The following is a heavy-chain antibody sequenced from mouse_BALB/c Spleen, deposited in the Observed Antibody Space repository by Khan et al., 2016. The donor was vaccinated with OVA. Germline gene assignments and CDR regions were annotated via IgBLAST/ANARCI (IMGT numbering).Heavy chain of an antibody. CDR1: AYSITSGYF. CDR3: ARGGSSGPAWFAY. V-gene: IGHV3-6*02. D-gene: IGHD3-1*01. CDR2: IRYDGNS. J-gene: IGHJ3*01. Sequence: VQLQESGPGLVKPSQSLSLSCSVTAYSITSGYFWNWIRQFPGNKLEWMGYIRYDGNSNYNPSLKNRISITRDTSRNQFFLKLISVTPEDTATYFCARGGSSGPAWFAYWGQGTLVTVSA.